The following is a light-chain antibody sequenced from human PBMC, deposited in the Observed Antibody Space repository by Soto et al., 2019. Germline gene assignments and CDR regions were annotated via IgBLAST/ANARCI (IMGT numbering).Light chain of an antibody. V-gene: IGKV3-20*01. J-gene: IGKJ1*01. CDR1: QSVSNNY. Sequence: EIVLTQSPGTLSLSPGERATLSCMASQSVSNNYLAWYQQKPGQAPRLLIYGASNRATGIPDRFSGSGSGTEFTLTISSLQPGDFATYYCQHYNTYPWTFGHGTKVDIK. CDR3: QHYNTYPWT. CDR2: GAS.